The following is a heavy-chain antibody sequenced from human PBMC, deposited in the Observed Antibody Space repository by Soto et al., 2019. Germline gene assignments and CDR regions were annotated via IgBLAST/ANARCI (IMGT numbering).Heavy chain of an antibody. V-gene: IGHV3-23*01. CDR2: ISGSGGST. J-gene: IGHJ6*02. Sequence: PVGSLRLSCAASGFTFSSYAMSWVRQAPGKGLEWVSAISGSGGSTYYADSVKGRFTISRDNSKNTLYLQMNSLRAEDTAVYYCAKGQIHCSSTSCYAPPYYYYGMDVWGQGTTVTVSS. D-gene: IGHD2-2*01. CDR3: AKGQIHCSSTSCYAPPYYYYGMDV. CDR1: GFTFSSYA.